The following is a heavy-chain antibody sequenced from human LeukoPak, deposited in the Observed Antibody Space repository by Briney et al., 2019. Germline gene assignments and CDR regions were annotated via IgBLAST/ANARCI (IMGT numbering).Heavy chain of an antibody. V-gene: IGHV5-51*01. CDR2: IYLGDSDT. CDR1: GSPFTSYW. D-gene: IGHD3-10*01. J-gene: IGHJ4*02. CDR3: ARHRQGYYGSGSYQGFDY. Sequence: GGPLQIPCQGSGSPFTSYWIGGARKLHGKGLEWMGIIYLGDSDTTYSPSFQGQVTISADKSISTAYLQWSSLKASDTAMYYCARHRQGYYGSGSYQGFDYWGQGTLVTVSS.